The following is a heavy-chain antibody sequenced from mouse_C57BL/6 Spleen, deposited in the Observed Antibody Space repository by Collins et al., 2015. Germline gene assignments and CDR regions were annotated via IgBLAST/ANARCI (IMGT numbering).Heavy chain of an antibody. CDR2: ISSGSSTI. V-gene: IGHV5-17*01. J-gene: IGHJ1*03. CDR3: ARRYSNSYWYFDV. Sequence: APEKGLEWVAYISSGSSTIYYADTVKGRFTISRDNAKNTLFLQMTSLRSEDTAMYYCARRYSNSYWYFDVWGTGTTVTVSS. D-gene: IGHD2-5*01.